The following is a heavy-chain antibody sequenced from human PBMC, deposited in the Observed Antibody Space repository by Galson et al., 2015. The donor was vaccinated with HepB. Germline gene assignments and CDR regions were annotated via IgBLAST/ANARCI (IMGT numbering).Heavy chain of an antibody. V-gene: IGHV3-21*01. CDR2: ISSSSSYM. J-gene: IGHJ1*01. D-gene: IGHD6-13*01. CDR3: ARDRPPGIAAAGSFQH. CDR1: GFTFSSYN. Sequence: SLRLSCAASGFTFSSYNMNWVRQAPGKGLEWVSSISSSSSYMYYADSVRGRFTISRDNAKKSLYLQKNSLRAEDTAVYYCARDRPPGIAAAGSFQHWGQGTLVTVSS.